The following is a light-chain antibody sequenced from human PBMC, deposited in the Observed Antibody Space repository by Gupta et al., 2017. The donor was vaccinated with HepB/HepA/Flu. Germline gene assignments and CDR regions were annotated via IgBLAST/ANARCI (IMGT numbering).Light chain of an antibody. CDR1: QSVSTY. Sequence: DMQMTQAPSSLSAALGDIFTITCRASQSVSTYLNWYQQKQGKAPNFLIYDASILQSGVPSRFSGRGSGTDFTLTIDSLQPEDFATYYCQQSYSPPYTFGQGTKLEIK. V-gene: IGKV1-39*01. CDR2: DAS. CDR3: QQSYSPPYT. J-gene: IGKJ2*01.